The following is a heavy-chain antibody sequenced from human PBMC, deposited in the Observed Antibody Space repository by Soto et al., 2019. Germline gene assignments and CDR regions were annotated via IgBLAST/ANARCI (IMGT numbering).Heavy chain of an antibody. CDR2: IKQDGSEK. CDR3: ARTYYYDSSGYSDYGYYYYGMDV. V-gene: IGHV3-7*01. CDR1: GFTFSSYW. Sequence: GGSLRLSCAASGFTFSSYWMSWVRQAPGKGLEWVANIKQDGSEKYYVDSVKGRFTISRDNSKNTLYLQMNSLRAEDTAVYYCARTYYYDSSGYSDYGYYYYGMDVWGQGTTVTVSS. D-gene: IGHD3-22*01. J-gene: IGHJ6*02.